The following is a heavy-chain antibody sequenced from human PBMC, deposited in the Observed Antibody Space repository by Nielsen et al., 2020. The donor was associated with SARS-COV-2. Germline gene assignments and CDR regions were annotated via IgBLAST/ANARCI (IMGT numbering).Heavy chain of an antibody. CDR3: GRGVIIRFDWFDP. CDR1: GGSISSSSYY. V-gene: IGHV4-39*07. J-gene: IGHJ5*02. Sequence: SETLSLTCTVSGGSISSSSYYWGWIRQPPGKGLEWIGSIYYSGSTYYNPSLKSRVTISVDTSKNQFSLKLSSVTAADTAVYYCGRGVIIRFDWFDPWGQGTLVTVSS. D-gene: IGHD3-10*01. CDR2: IYYSGST.